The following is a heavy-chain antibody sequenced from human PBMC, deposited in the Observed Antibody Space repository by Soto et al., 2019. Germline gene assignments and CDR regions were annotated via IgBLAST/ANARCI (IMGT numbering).Heavy chain of an antibody. Sequence: QVQLVQSGAEVKKPGASVKVSCNASGYTFTGYYMHWVRQAPGQGLEWMGWINPNSGGTNYAQKFQGWVTMTRDTSISTAYMELSRLRSDDTAVYYCARGALVFHLFSRYCSGGSCYLDIWGQGTMVTVSS. V-gene: IGHV1-2*04. CDR3: ARGALVFHLFSRYCSGGSCYLDI. CDR1: GYTFTGYY. CDR2: INPNSGGT. J-gene: IGHJ3*02. D-gene: IGHD2-15*01.